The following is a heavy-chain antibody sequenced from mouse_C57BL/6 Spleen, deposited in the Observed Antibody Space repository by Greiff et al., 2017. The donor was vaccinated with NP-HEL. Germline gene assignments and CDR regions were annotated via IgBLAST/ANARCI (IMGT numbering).Heavy chain of an antibody. D-gene: IGHD5-5*01. CDR2: INPNNGGT. Sequence: EVQLQQSGPELVKPGASVKISCKASGYTFTDYYMNWVKQSHGKSLEWIGDINPNNGGTSYNQKFKGKATLTVDKSSSTAYMELRSLTSEDSAVYYCARPYLYAMDYWGQGTSVTVSS. V-gene: IGHV1-26*01. CDR1: GYTFTDYY. J-gene: IGHJ4*01. CDR3: ARPYLYAMDY.